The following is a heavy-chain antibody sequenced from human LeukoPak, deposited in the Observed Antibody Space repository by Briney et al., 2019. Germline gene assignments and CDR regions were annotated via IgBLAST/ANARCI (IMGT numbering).Heavy chain of an antibody. CDR3: ARDQRVATETFDY. V-gene: IGHV4-4*02. CDR1: GGSISSSNW. J-gene: IGHJ4*02. Sequence: PSGTLSLTCAVSGGSISSSNWWTWVRQPPGKGLEWIGEISHGGSTNYNPSLKSRVTVSVDRSMNHFSLNLSSVTAADTAVYYCARDQRVATETFDYWGQGTLVTVSS. CDR2: ISHGGST. D-gene: IGHD5-12*01.